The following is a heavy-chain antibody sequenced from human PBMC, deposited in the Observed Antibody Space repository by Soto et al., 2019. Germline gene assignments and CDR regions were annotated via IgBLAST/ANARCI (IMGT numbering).Heavy chain of an antibody. Sequence: GGSLRLSCAAPGFTFSDHYMNWIRQAPGKGLEWVSYISSSGSSIYYADSVKGRFTISRDNAKKSLYLQMSSLRAEDTAVYYCARGLLGYYGLDVWGQGTTVTVS. V-gene: IGHV3-11*01. CDR3: ARGLLGYYGLDV. CDR2: ISSSGSSI. J-gene: IGHJ6*02. CDR1: GFTFSDHY.